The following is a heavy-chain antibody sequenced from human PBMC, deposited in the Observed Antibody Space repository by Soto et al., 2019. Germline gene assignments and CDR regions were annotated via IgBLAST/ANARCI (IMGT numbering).Heavy chain of an antibody. Sequence: GGSLRLSCAGSGFTFSGSAMHWVRQASGKGLEWVGRIRSKANSYATAYAASVKGRFTISRDDSNNTAYLQMNSLKTEDTAVYYCTSQGSRYNWNPTPPYYYYGMDVWGQGTTVTVSS. V-gene: IGHV3-73*01. CDR2: IRSKANSYAT. CDR1: GFTFSGSA. D-gene: IGHD1-20*01. J-gene: IGHJ6*02. CDR3: TSQGSRYNWNPTPPYYYYGMDV.